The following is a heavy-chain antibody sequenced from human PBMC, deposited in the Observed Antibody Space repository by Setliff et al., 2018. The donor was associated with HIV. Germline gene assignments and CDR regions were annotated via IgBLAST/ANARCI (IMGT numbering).Heavy chain of an antibody. CDR1: GGSISSYY. Sequence: KASETLSLTCSVSGGSISSYYWSWIRQPPGKGLEWIGYIYYSGSTNYNPSLESRVTISVDTSKNQFSLKLSSVTAAGTAVYYCAAEGVQGSSYYYMDVWGKGTTVTVSS. CDR3: AAEGVQGSSYYYMDV. D-gene: IGHD2-15*01. CDR2: IYYSGST. V-gene: IGHV4-59*12. J-gene: IGHJ6*03.